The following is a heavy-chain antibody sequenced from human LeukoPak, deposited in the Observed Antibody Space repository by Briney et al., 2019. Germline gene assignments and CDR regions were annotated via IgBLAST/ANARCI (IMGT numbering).Heavy chain of an antibody. D-gene: IGHD3-9*01. V-gene: IGHV5-51*01. CDR1: GYSFSNYW. Sequence: PGESLKISCKGSGYSFSNYWIGWVRQMPGKGLEWVGIILPANSETRYSPSFQGQVTMSADRSISTAYLQWSSLKAADTAMYYSARQYYDILTDPNYFDSWGQGTLVTVSS. CDR2: ILPANSET. CDR3: ARQYYDILTDPNYFDS. J-gene: IGHJ4*02.